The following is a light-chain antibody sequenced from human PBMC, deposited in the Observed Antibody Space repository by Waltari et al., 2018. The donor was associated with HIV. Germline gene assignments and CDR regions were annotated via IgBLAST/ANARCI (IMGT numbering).Light chain of an antibody. J-gene: IGKJ2*01. V-gene: IGKV3-15*01. CDR3: QQYRDWPPGFT. CDR1: QSVGTS. Sequence: ETVMTQSPATLSVSPGERAILSCRASQSVGTSVAWYQQRPGQAPRLLLTAASTRATGVPARFSGSGSGTEFTLTISSLQSEDFVVYYCQQYRDWPPGFTFGQGTKLDIK. CDR2: AAS.